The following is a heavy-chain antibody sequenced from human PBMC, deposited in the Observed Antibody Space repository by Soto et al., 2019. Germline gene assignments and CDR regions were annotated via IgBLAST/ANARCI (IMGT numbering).Heavy chain of an antibody. V-gene: IGHV3-30*18. J-gene: IGHJ4*02. CDR3: AKAYHILTGYYMGY. CDR1: GFTFSSYG. Sequence: QVQLLESGGGVVQPGRSLRLSCAASGFTFSSYGMHWVRQAPGKGLEWVAVISYDGSNKYYADSVKGRFTISRDNSKNTLYLLMNSLRAEDTAVYYCAKAYHILTGYYMGYWGQGTLVSVSS. CDR2: ISYDGSNK. D-gene: IGHD3-9*01.